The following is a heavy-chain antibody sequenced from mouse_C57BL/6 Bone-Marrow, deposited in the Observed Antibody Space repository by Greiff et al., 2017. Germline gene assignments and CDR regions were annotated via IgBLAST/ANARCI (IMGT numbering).Heavy chain of an antibody. Sequence: QVQLQQSGAELVMPGASVKLSCKASGYTFTSYWMHWVKQRPGQGLEWIGEIDPSDSYTNYNQKFQGKSTLTVDKSSRTAYMQLSSLTSEDSAVYCWARGGRAQATSWFAYWGQGTLVTVSA. V-gene: IGHV1-69*01. J-gene: IGHJ3*01. CDR2: IDPSDSYT. CDR3: ARGGRAQATSWFAY. CDR1: GYTFTSYW. D-gene: IGHD3-2*02.